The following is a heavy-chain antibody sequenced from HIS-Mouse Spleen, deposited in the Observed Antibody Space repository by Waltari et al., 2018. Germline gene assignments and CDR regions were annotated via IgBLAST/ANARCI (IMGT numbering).Heavy chain of an antibody. CDR1: GGSTSSYH. V-gene: IGHV4-4*07. J-gene: IGHJ3*02. CDR3: AREVPGGELGNDAFDI. Sequence: VQLPESGPGLVKPSETLSLTCPVPGGSTSSYHWRGIRPPAGKGLEWIGRIYPSGSTNYNPSLKSRVTMSVDTSKNQFSLKLSSVTAADTAVYYCAREVPGGELGNDAFDIWGQGTMVTVSS. D-gene: IGHD7-27*01. CDR2: IYPSGST.